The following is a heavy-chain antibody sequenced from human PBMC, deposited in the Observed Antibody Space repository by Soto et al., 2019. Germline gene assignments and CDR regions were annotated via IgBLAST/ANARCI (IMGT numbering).Heavy chain of an antibody. V-gene: IGHV1-18*01. J-gene: IGHJ4*02. CDR1: GYTFTSYG. Sequence: QVPLVQSGAEVKKAGASVKVSCKASGYTFTSYGISWVRQAPGQGLEWMGWISAYNGNTNYAQKLQGRVTMTTDTSTSTAYMELRSLRSDDTAVYYCARVVMPGIAAAGADYWGQGTLVTVSS. D-gene: IGHD6-13*01. CDR3: ARVVMPGIAAAGADY. CDR2: ISAYNGNT.